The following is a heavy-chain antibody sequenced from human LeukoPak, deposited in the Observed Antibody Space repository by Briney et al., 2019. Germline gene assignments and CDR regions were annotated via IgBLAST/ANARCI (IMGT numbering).Heavy chain of an antibody. V-gene: IGHV3-48*03. Sequence: GGSLRLSCAASGFTFSSFGMNWVRQVPGEGLEWASYISASGGTIYYADSVKGRFFISRDNAKNSLYLQMNSLRAEDTAVYYCARALCSSNSCYWGFDYWGQGTLVTVSS. CDR2: ISASGGTI. CDR3: ARALCSSNSCYWGFDY. D-gene: IGHD2-2*01. J-gene: IGHJ4*02. CDR1: GFTFSSFG.